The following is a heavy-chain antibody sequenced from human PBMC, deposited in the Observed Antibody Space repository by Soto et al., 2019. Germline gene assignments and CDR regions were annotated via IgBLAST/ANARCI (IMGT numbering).Heavy chain of an antibody. D-gene: IGHD1-26*01. V-gene: IGHV5-51*01. J-gene: IGHJ4*02. CDR1: GYNFPSYW. CDR3: VRRMGATQYYFDY. Sequence: PGESLKISCKGSGYNFPSYWIGWVRQTPGKELEWMGSIDPRDSVIRTSPTFEGQVTFSADKSINTAYLQWNSLKASDTAIYYCVRRMGATQYYFDYWGQGALVTVSS. CDR2: IDPRDSVI.